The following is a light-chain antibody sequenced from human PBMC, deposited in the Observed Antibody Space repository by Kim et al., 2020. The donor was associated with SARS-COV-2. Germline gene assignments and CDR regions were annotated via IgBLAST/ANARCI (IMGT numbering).Light chain of an antibody. CDR1: AVQKQY. CDR3: KSADSSGTSWV. J-gene: IGLJ3*02. Sequence: GKRARITGTGEAVQKQYEYWYQQRPGRAPILVLYRDKERTSWSRERFSGSRSGTTDTLTISGGQAEDEADYFCKSADSSGTSWVFGGGTQLTVL. V-gene: IGLV3-25*03. CDR2: RDK.